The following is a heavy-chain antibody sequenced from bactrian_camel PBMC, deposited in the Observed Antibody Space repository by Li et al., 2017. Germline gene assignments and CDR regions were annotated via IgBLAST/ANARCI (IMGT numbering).Heavy chain of an antibody. J-gene: IGHJ4*01. CDR1: GFRFSDYS. CDR3: VALAWGFNY. D-gene: IGHD1*01. CDR2: IADRGSEV. V-gene: IGHV3S6*01. Sequence: HVQLVESGGGLVQPGGSLRLSCAASGFRFSDYSMTWVRQAPGKGLEWVSAIADRGSEVYYSDSVKGRFTISRANTMNTAYLQMDSLKSEDTAQYYCVALAWGFNYWGQGTQVTVS.